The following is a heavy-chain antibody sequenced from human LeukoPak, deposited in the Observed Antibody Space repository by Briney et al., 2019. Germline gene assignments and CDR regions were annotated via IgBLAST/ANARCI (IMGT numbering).Heavy chain of an antibody. V-gene: IGHV3-23*01. D-gene: IGHD4-17*01. CDR1: GFTFSSYA. CDR3: AKDPTTVTAGWFDP. J-gene: IGHJ5*02. CDR2: ISGSGGST. Sequence: QSGGSLRLSCAASGFTFSSYAMSWVRQAPGKGLEWVSAISGSGGSTHYADSVKGRFTISRDNSKNTLYLQMNSLRAEDTAVYYCAKDPTTVTAGWFDPWGQGTLVTVSS.